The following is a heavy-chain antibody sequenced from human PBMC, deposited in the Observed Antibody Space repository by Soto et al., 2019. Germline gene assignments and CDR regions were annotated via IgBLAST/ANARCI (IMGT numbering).Heavy chain of an antibody. D-gene: IGHD4-17*01. CDR3: AKFLYYGDYYYYMDV. CDR2: ISGSGGST. CDR1: GFTFSSYA. V-gene: IGHV3-23*01. Sequence: GGSLRLSCAASGFTFSSYAMSWVRQAPGKGLEWVSAISGSGGSTYYADSVKGRFTISRDNSKNTLYLQMNSLRAEDTAVYYCAKFLYYGDYYYYMDVWGKGTTVTVSS. J-gene: IGHJ6*03.